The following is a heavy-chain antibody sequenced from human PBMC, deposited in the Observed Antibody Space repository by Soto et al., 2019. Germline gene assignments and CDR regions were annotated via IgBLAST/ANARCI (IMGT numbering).Heavy chain of an antibody. J-gene: IGHJ4*02. CDR2: IRSKANSYAT. V-gene: IGHV3-73*02. CDR1: GFIFSGSA. D-gene: IGHD3-3*01. CDR3: ARGVYDFWSGNPKGLDY. Sequence: EVQLVESGGGLVQPGGSLKLSCAASGFIFSGSAMEWVRQASGKGLEWVGRIRSKANSYATAYAVSVKGRFTISRDDSRNTAYLQMNSLKTEDTAVYYCARGVYDFWSGNPKGLDYWGQGTVVTVSS.